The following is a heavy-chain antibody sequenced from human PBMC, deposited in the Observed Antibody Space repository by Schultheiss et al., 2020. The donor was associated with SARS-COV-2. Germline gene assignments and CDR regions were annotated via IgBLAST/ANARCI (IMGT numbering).Heavy chain of an antibody. D-gene: IGHD1-1*01. CDR2: IKSKTYDGTR. CDR3: ARQRQFGFDS. Sequence: GESLKISCAASGFSFSDAWMSWVRQAPGKGLEWVGRIKSKTYDGTRDYAAPVKGRFSISRDDSKNMFYLQMNSLKTEDTAIYYCARQRQFGFDSWGLGTLVTVSS. J-gene: IGHJ4*02. V-gene: IGHV3-15*01. CDR1: GFSFSDAW.